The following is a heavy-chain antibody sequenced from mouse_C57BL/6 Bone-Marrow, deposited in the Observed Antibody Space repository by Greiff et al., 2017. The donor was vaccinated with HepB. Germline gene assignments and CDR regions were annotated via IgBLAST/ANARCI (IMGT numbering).Heavy chain of an antibody. Sequence: VQLKESGPGLVAPSQCLSITCTVSGFSLTSYGVSWVRQPPGKGLEWLGVIGGDGSTNYHSAPISSLSISNDNSKSQVFLKLNRLQTDDTATYYCAKRNYDYDTLDYWGQGTTLTVSS. V-gene: IGHV2-3*01. CDR3: AKRNYDYDTLDY. J-gene: IGHJ2*01. CDR2: IGGDGST. CDR1: GFSLTSYG. D-gene: IGHD2-4*01.